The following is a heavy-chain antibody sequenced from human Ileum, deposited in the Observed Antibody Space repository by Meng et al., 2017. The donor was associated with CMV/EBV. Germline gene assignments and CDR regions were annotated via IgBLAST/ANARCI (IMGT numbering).Heavy chain of an antibody. CDR1: GFTFDDYA. V-gene: IGHV3-9*01. D-gene: IGHD1-26*01. CDR2: ISWNSGNK. Sequence: GGSLRLSCAASGFTFDDYAMYWVRQAPGKGLEWVSGISWNSGNKGYADSVKGRFTISRDNAKNSLYLQMNSLRVEDTALYYCAKGSASYFDAFDIWGQGTVVTVSS. CDR3: AKGSASYFDAFDI. J-gene: IGHJ3*02.